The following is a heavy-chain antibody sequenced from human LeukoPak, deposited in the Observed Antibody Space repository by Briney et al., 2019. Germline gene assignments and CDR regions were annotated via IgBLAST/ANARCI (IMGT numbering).Heavy chain of an antibody. CDR1: GFTSSSYW. D-gene: IGHD6-19*01. V-gene: IGHV3-7*01. CDR3: ARDRGSSGWYEFDS. Sequence: PGGSLRLSCAASGFTSSSYWMSWVRQAPGKGLEWVANIKQDGSEKYYVDSVKGRFTISRDNAKNSLYLQMNSLRAEDTAVYYCARDRGSSGWYEFDSWGQRTLVTVSS. CDR2: IKQDGSEK. J-gene: IGHJ4*02.